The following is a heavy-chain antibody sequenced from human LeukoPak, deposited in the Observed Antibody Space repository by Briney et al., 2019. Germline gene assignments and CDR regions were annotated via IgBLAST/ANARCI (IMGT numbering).Heavy chain of an antibody. CDR2: INNDGGVT. J-gene: IGHJ4*02. CDR1: GFTFSSHW. V-gene: IGHV3-74*01. CDR3: ARGGQGAVDY. Sequence: GGSLSLSYGASGFTFSSHWMHWVRQAPGKGLVWVSFINNDGGVTSYADSVKGRFTISRDNAKNTLYLQMNSLRAEDTAMYYCARGGQGAVDYWGPGALVTVSS. D-gene: IGHD3-16*01.